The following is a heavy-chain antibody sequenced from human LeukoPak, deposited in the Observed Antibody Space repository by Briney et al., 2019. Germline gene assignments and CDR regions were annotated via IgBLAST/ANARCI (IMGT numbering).Heavy chain of an antibody. J-gene: IGHJ4*02. CDR2: IFNSGST. CDR3: ARDRHKLVDIVAGILDY. V-gene: IGHV4-4*02. D-gene: IGHD5-12*01. CDR1: GFKFSSYS. Sequence: GSLRLSCAASGFKFSSYSLDWVRQPPGKGLEWIGYIFNSGSTYYNPSLKSRVTILVDTSKNQFSLKLSSVTAADTAVYYCARDRHKLVDIVAGILDYWGQGTLVTVSS.